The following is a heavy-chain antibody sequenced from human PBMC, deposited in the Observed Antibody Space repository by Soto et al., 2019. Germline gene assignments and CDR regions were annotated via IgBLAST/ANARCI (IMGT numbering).Heavy chain of an antibody. CDR2: IVPIFRKP. Sequence: SVKVSCKASGGAFSRYALNWVRQAPGQGPEWMGGIVPIFRKPNYAQKFQGRVTISADESTSTAYLELSSLRSEDTAVYYCARGVDYDSSSFYFFFWGQGTLVTVSS. CDR3: ARGVDYDSSSFYFFF. D-gene: IGHD3-22*01. V-gene: IGHV1-69*13. J-gene: IGHJ4*02. CDR1: GGAFSRYA.